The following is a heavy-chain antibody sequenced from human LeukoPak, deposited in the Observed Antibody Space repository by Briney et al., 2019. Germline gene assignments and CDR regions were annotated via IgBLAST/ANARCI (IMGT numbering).Heavy chain of an antibody. J-gene: IGHJ4*02. CDR2: ISYDGSNK. V-gene: IGHV3-30*01. D-gene: IGHD6-6*01. Sequence: PGRSLRLSCAASGFTFSSYAMHWVRQAPGKGLEWVAVISYDGSNKYYADSVKGRFTISRDNSKNTLYLQMNSLRAEDTAVYYCARDPYSSSSPYYFDYWGQGTLVTVS. CDR3: ARDPYSSSSPYYFDY. CDR1: GFTFSSYA.